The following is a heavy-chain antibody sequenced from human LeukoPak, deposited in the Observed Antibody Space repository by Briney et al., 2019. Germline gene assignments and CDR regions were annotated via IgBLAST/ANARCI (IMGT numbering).Heavy chain of an antibody. CDR2: INPSGGST. J-gene: IGHJ5*02. D-gene: IGHD5-12*01. CDR1: GYTFTSYY. V-gene: IGHV1-46*01. Sequence: ASAKVSCKASGYTFTSYYMHWVRQAPGQGLEWMGIINPSGGSTSYAQKLQGRVTMTTDTSTSTAYMELRSLRSDDTAVYYCARTGYSGYDPLLNWFDPWGQGTLVTVSS. CDR3: ARTGYSGYDPLLNWFDP.